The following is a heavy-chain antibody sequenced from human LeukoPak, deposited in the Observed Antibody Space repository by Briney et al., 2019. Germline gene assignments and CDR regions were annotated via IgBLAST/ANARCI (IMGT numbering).Heavy chain of an antibody. J-gene: IGHJ4*02. D-gene: IGHD3-3*01. CDR2: INHSGST. CDR3: ARARTRITIFGVVTYYFDY. Sequence: PSETLSLTCAVYGGSFSGYYWSWIRQPPGKGLEWIGEINHSGSTNYNPSLKSRVTISVDTSKNQFSLKLSSVTAADTAVYYCARARTRITIFGVVTYYFDYWGQGTLVTVSS. V-gene: IGHV4-34*01. CDR1: GGSFSGYY.